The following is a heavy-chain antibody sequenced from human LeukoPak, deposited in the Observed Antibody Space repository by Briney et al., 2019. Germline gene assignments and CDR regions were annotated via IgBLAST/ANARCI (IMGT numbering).Heavy chain of an antibody. J-gene: IGHJ4*02. CDR3: ARVVRGVRQGYFDY. CDR1: GFTFSSYE. Sequence: PGGSLRLSCAASGFTFSSYEMNWVRQAPGKGLEWVSYISSSGSTIYYADSVKGRFTISRDNAKNSLYLQMKSLRAEDTAVYYCARVVRGVRQGYFDYWGQGTLVTVSS. CDR2: ISSSGSTI. V-gene: IGHV3-48*03. D-gene: IGHD3-10*01.